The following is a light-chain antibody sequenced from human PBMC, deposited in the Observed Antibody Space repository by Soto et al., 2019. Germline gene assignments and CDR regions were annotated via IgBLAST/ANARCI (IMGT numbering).Light chain of an antibody. CDR2: GAS. V-gene: IGKV3-20*01. CDR1: QSVTSSY. CDR3: QQYLNSPPYYT. J-gene: IGKJ3*01. Sequence: EIVLTQSPGTLSLSPGERATLSCRASQSVTSSYLAWYQQKPGQAPRLLIYGASSRATGIPDRFSGSGSGTDFTLTISSLEPEDFAVYYCQQYLNSPPYYTFGPGTKVDIK.